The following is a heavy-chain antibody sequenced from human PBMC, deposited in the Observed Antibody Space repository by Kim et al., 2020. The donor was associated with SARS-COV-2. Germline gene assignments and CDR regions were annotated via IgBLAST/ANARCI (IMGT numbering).Heavy chain of an antibody. CDR1: GFTFDDYA. CDR2: ISWNSGSI. J-gene: IGHJ3*02. D-gene: IGHD5-18*01. V-gene: IGHV3-9*01. CDR3: AKLDTAMVTGAFDI. Sequence: GGSLRLSCAASGFTFDDYAMHWVRQAPGKGLEWVSGISWNSGSIGYADSVKGRFTISRDNAKNSLYLQMNNLRAEDTALYYCAKLDTAMVTGAFDIWGQG.